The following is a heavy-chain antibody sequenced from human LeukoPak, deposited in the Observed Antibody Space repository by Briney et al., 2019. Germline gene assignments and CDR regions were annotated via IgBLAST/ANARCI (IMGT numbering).Heavy chain of an antibody. CDR2: INNDGTNT. D-gene: IGHD6-13*01. CDR3: ARDYNSSPDY. CDR1: GFTFSPFL. V-gene: IGHV3-74*03. J-gene: IGHJ4*02. Sequence: GGSLRLSRAASGFTFSPFLMHWVRQAPGKGLVWVSRINNDGTNTMYADSVKGRFTISRDNARNTLYLQMNSLRDDDTAVYYCARDYNSSPDYWGQGTLVTVSS.